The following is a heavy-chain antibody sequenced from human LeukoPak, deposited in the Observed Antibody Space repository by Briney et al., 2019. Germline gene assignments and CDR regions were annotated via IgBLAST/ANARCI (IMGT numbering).Heavy chain of an antibody. CDR3: ARGPHDCSGGSCYGFDP. D-gene: IGHD2-15*01. J-gene: IGHJ5*02. CDR2: IYYRGST. CDR1: GGSISSYY. V-gene: IGHV4-59*01. Sequence: SETLSLTCTVSGGSISSYYWSWIRQPPGKGLEWIGYIYYRGSTNYNPSLKSRVTISVDTSKNQFSLKLSSVTAADTAVYYCARGPHDCSGGSCYGFDPWGQGTLVTVSS.